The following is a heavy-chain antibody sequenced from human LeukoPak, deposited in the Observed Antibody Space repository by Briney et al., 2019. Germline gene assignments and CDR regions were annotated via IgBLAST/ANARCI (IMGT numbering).Heavy chain of an antibody. CDR1: GFTFGDYA. CDR2: IRSKAYGGTT. D-gene: IGHD2-15*01. J-gene: IGHJ4*02. V-gene: IGHV3-49*04. Sequence: PGGSLRLSCTASGFTFGDYAMSWVRQAPGKGLEWVGFIRSKAYGGTTEYAASVKGRFTISRDDSKSIAYLQMNSLKTEDIAVYYCTRIGYWGSRGFDYWGQGTLVTVSS. CDR3: TRIGYWGSRGFDY.